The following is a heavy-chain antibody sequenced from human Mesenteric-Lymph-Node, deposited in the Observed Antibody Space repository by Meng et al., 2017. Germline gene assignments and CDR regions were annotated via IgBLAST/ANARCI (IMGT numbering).Heavy chain of an antibody. CDR2: IYYCGST. J-gene: IGHJ4*02. D-gene: IGHD6-19*01. CDR1: GVSLSTYY. CDR3: ASNGPVAGTHY. V-gene: IGHV4-59*08. Sequence: QWSGPVLLHTSKPLSLTCTVSGVSLSTYYWSWIRQPPGKGLEWIGYIYYCGSTNYNPSLKSRVTISVDTSKNQFSLKLNSVTAADTAVYYCASNGPVAGTHYWGQGTLVTVSS.